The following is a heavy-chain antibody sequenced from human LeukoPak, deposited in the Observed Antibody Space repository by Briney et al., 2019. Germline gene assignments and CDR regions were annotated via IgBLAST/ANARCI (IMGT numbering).Heavy chain of an antibody. D-gene: IGHD6-19*01. CDR2: ISGSGGST. CDR1: GFTFSSYA. Sequence: PGGSLRLSCAASGFTFSSYAMSWVRQAPGKGLEWVSAISGSGGSTYYADSVKGRFTISRDNSKNTLYLQMNSLRAEDTAVYYCAKGGQWLVQYYYCYMDVWGKGTTVTVSS. CDR3: AKGGQWLVQYYYCYMDV. V-gene: IGHV3-23*01. J-gene: IGHJ6*03.